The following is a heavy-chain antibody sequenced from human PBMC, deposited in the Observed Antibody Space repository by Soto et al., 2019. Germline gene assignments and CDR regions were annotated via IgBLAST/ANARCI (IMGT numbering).Heavy chain of an antibody. D-gene: IGHD3-10*01. Sequence: QVQLVQSGAEVKKPGASVKVSCKASGYTFTSYAMHWVRQAPGQRLEWMGWINAGNGNTKYSQKFQGRVTITRDTSASTAYMEPSSLRSEDTAVYYCARQVKPGSGSYNWFDPWGQGTLVTVSS. J-gene: IGHJ5*02. V-gene: IGHV1-3*01. CDR1: GYTFTSYA. CDR3: ARQVKPGSGSYNWFDP. CDR2: INAGNGNT.